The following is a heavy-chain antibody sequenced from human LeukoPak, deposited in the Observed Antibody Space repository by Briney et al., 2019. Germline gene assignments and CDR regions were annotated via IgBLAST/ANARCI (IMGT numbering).Heavy chain of an antibody. CDR1: GFIFSGYG. V-gene: IGHV3-74*01. CDR2: ISGDGSGT. Sequence: GGSLRLSCAASGFIFSGYGMHWVRQGPGKVLVWVARISGDGSGTTYADSVKGRFTISRDNAKRTASLQMKSLRAEDTGIYYWALFDAPEEHNPAWY. D-gene: IGHD1/OR15-1a*01. CDR3: ALFDAPEEHNPAWY. J-gene: IGHJ2*01.